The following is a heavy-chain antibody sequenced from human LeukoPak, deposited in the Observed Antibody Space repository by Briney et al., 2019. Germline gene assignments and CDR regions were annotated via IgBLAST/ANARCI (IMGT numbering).Heavy chain of an antibody. CDR2: IYTSGST. D-gene: IGHD3-10*01. J-gene: IGHJ6*02. Sequence: SETLSLTCTVSGVSISSYYWSWIRQPPGKGLEWIGFIYTSGSTNYNPSLKSRVTISVDTSKNQFSLKLSSVTAADTAVYYCARGARDPLWDNYYYYGMDVWGQGTTVTVSS. CDR3: ARGARDPLWDNYYYYGMDV. CDR1: GVSISSYY. V-gene: IGHV4-4*09.